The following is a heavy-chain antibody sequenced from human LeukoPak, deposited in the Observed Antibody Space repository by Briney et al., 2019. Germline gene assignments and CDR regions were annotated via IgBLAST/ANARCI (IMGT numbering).Heavy chain of an antibody. V-gene: IGHV3-21*01. CDR1: GFTFSSYS. CDR3: ASVIVVVSAALPL. D-gene: IGHD2-2*01. CDR2: ISSRGSYI. Sequence: GGSLRLSCAASGFTFSSYSMNWVRQAPGKGLEWVSSISSRGSYIYYADSVKGRLTISRDNAKNSLYLQMNSLRAEDTAVYYCASVIVVVSAALPLWGQGTLVTVSS. J-gene: IGHJ4*02.